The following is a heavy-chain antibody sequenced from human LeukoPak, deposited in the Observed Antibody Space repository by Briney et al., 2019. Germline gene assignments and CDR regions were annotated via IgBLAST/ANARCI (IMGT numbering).Heavy chain of an antibody. CDR3: AKGQITRSDRFDY. V-gene: IGHV3-11*01. D-gene: IGHD3-16*01. J-gene: IGHJ4*02. CDR1: GFTFSDYY. CDR2: ISSSGSSK. Sequence: GGSLRLSCAASGFTFSDYYMSWIRQAPGKGLEWVSYISSSGSSKYYADSVKGRFTISRDNAKNSLYLQMNSLRAEDTAVYYCAKGQITRSDRFDYWGQGTLVTVSS.